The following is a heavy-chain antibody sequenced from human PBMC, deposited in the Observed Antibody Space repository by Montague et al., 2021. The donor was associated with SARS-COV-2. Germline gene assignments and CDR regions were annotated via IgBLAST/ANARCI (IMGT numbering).Heavy chain of an antibody. V-gene: IGHV4-34*01. J-gene: IGHJ6*03. D-gene: IGHD3-22*01. Sequence: SETLSLTCAAPGGSFSGFYWSWVRQSPGKGLEWIGDVNHSESTNYNPSLKGRVTISVDRSKNQFSLGLRSVTAADTAVYYCARGRGLYYESSGGLYYMDVWGEGTTVTVSS. CDR2: VNHSEST. CDR1: GGSFSGFY. CDR3: ARGRGLYYESSGGLYYMDV.